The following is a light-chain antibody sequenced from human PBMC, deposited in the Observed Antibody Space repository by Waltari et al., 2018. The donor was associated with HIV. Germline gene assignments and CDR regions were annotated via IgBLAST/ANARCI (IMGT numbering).Light chain of an antibody. CDR3: QHRSNWPLT. CDR2: DAS. Sequence: EIVLTTSPGPLPLSPGERATLSCRASQSVSSYLAWYQQKPGQAPRLLIYDASNRATGIPARFSGSGSGTDFTLTISSLEPEDFAVYYCQHRSNWPLTFGPGTKVDIK. V-gene: IGKV3-11*01. J-gene: IGKJ3*01. CDR1: QSVSSY.